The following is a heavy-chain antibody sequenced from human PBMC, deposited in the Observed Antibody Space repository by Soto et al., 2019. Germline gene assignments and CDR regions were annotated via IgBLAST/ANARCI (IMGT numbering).Heavy chain of an antibody. CDR2: FIPILDMA. Sequence: QVQVVQSGAEVKKPESSVKVSCKPSGGTFNTYTVNWVRLAPGHGLEWMGRFIPILDMANYAQKFQDRVTLPADRSTFTAYMELNSLTSDDTAVYYCAITYCRDNSCPRDFDFWGPGTRVTVSS. CDR1: GGTFNTYT. J-gene: IGHJ4*02. V-gene: IGHV1-69*02. CDR3: AITYCRDNSCPRDFDF. D-gene: IGHD2-21*01.